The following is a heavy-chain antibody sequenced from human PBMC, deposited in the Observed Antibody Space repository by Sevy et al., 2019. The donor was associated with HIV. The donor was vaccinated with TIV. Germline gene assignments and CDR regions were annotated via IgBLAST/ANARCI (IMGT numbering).Heavy chain of an antibody. CDR1: GFIFSSYG. D-gene: IGHD3-16*01. CDR3: AKDFGRDTVMLPIHY. CDR2: ISYDGSNK. J-gene: IGHJ4*02. V-gene: IGHV3-30*18. Sequence: GGSLRLSCAASGFIFSSYGMHWVRQAPGKGLEWVAVISYDGSNKYYADSVKGRFTISRDNSKNTLYLQMNSLRAEDTAVYHCAKDFGRDTVMLPIHYWGQGTLVTVSS.